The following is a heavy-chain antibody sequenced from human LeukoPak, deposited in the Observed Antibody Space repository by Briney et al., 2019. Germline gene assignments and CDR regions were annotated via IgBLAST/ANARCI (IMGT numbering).Heavy chain of an antibody. CDR2: IYYSGST. CDR3: ARDLGYGYGYVY. Sequence: SETLSLTCTVSGGSISSYYWSWIRQPPGKGLEWIGYIYYSGSTNYNPSLKSRVTISVDTSKNQFSLKLSSVTAADTAVYYCARDLGYGYGYVYWGQGTLVTVSS. CDR1: GGSISSYY. J-gene: IGHJ4*02. V-gene: IGHV4-59*01. D-gene: IGHD5-18*01.